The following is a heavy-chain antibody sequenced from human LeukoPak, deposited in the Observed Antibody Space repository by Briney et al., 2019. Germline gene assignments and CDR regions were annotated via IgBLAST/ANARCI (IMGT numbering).Heavy chain of an antibody. Sequence: SETLSLTCTVSGGSISSYYWSWIRQPPGKGLEWIGYIYYSGSTNYNPSLKSRVTISVDTSKNQFSLKLSSVTAADTAVYYCARLSRLGYIVVVPANAFDIWGQGTMVTVSS. D-gene: IGHD2-2*01. CDR2: IYYSGST. J-gene: IGHJ3*02. V-gene: IGHV4-59*01. CDR3: ARLSRLGYIVVVPANAFDI. CDR1: GGSISSYY.